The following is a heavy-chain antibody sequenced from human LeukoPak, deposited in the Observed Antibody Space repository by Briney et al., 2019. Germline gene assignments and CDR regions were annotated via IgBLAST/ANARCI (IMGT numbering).Heavy chain of an antibody. J-gene: IGHJ6*04. V-gene: IGHV1-3*01. CDR3: ARMTMVRGVIGYYYGMDV. CDR2: INAGNGNT. CDR1: GYTLTSYA. Sequence: ASVKVSCKASGYTLTSYAMHWVRQAPGQRLEWMGWINAGNGNTKYSQKFQGRVTITRDTSASTAYMELSSLRSEDTAVYYCARMTMVRGVIGYYYGMDVWGKGTTVTVSS. D-gene: IGHD3-10*01.